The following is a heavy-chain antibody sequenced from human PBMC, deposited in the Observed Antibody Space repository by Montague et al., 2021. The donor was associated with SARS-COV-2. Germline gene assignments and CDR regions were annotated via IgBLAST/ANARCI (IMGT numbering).Heavy chain of an antibody. J-gene: IGHJ4*02. CDR2: VYYSGNT. CDR3: ARRCTGGGYCHASH. D-gene: IGHD2-21*02. Sequence: SETLSLTCTVSGGPISKSSYYGDWFDQPPGNGLEWIGSVYYSGNTYHNPSLKSRVSISVDTSKSQLSLKVMSVTAADTAVYYCARRCTGGGYCHASHWGQGTLVTVSS. CDR1: GGPISKSSYY. V-gene: IGHV4-39*01.